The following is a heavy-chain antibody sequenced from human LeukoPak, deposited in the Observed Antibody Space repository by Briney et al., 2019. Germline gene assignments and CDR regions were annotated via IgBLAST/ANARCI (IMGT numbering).Heavy chain of an antibody. Sequence: ASLKVSCTASGYTLAGYYMHWVRQAPGHGLEWMGWINPNSGGTNYAQNFQGRVTMTRDTSISTAYMELSRLRSDDTGVYYCARAASSSWPDAFDIWGQGTMVTVSS. CDR2: INPNSGGT. CDR3: ARAASSSWPDAFDI. V-gene: IGHV1-2*02. J-gene: IGHJ3*02. D-gene: IGHD6-13*01. CDR1: GYTLAGYY.